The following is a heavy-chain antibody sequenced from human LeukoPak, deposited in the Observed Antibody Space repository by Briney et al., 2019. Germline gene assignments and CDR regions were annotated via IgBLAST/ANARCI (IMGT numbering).Heavy chain of an antibody. CDR2: IYHSGST. J-gene: IGHJ5*02. V-gene: IGHV4-30-2*01. CDR1: GGSISSGGYY. CDR3: ARGLGFSSSWYLNWFDP. D-gene: IGHD6-13*01. Sequence: SETLSLTCTVSGGSISSGGYYWSWIRQPPGKGLEWIGYIYHSGSTYYNPSLKSRVTISVDRSKNQFSLKLSSVTAADTAVYYCARGLGFSSSWYLNWFDPWGQGTLVTVSS.